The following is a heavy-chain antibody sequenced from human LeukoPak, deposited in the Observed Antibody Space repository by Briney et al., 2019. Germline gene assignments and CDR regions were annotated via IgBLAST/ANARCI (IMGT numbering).Heavy chain of an antibody. CDR3: AVLGGYSYGFAY. CDR1: GGSISSYY. Sequence: SETLSLTCTVSGGSISSYYWGWIRQPPGNGLGWIGSIYYSGNTYYNPSLKSRATISPDTSKNQFSLKLSSVTAADTAVYYCAVLGGYSYGFAYWGQGTLVTVSS. CDR2: IYYSGNT. J-gene: IGHJ4*02. D-gene: IGHD5-18*01. V-gene: IGHV4-39*01.